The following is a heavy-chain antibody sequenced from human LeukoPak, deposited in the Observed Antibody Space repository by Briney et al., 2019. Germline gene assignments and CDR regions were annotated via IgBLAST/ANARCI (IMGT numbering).Heavy chain of an antibody. CDR1: GFTFSSYS. J-gene: IGHJ4*02. CDR3: ARVASQWLGALDY. V-gene: IGHV3-48*04. CDR2: ISSSSTI. D-gene: IGHD6-19*01. Sequence: GGSLRLSCAASGFTFSSYSMNWVRQAPGKGLEWVSYISSSSTIYYADSVKGRFTISRDNAKNSLYLQMNSLRAEDTAVYYCARVASQWLGALDYWGQGTLVTVSS.